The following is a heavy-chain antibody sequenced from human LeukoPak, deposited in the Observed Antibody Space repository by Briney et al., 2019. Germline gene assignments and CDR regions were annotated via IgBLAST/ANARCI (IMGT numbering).Heavy chain of an antibody. CDR2: ITTSGTAM. CDR3: ASSGSYRFDY. CDR1: GFTFSSYS. D-gene: IGHD1-26*01. J-gene: IGHJ4*02. Sequence: GGSLGLSCAASGFTFSSYSMNWVRQAPGKGLEWVSHITTSGTAMFYADSVKGRFTISRDNAKNSLYLQMNSLRDEDTAVYYCASSGSYRFDYWGQGTLVTVSS. V-gene: IGHV3-48*02.